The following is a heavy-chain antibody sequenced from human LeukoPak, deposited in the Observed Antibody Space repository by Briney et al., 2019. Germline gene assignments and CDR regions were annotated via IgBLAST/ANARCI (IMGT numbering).Heavy chain of an antibody. CDR2: TSSSDAGT. CDR1: GFTLSTYA. Sequence: GGSLRLSCAASGFTLSTYAMSWVRQTPGKGLEWVAATSSSDAGTYHADSVRGRFTISRDNAKNSLYLQMNSLRAEDTAVYYCAREEVTTVVTPGFDYWGQGTQVTVSS. V-gene: IGHV3-23*01. D-gene: IGHD4-23*01. J-gene: IGHJ4*02. CDR3: AREEVTTVVTPGFDY.